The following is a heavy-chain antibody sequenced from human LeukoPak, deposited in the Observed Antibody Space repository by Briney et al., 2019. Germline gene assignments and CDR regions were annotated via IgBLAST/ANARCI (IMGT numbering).Heavy chain of an antibody. Sequence: GGSLRLSCAASGFTFSSSAMSWVRQAPGKGLEWVSAISNNGGYTYYADSVQGRFTISRDNSKSTLYLQMNSLRAEDTAVYYCARDDGSRIFDYWGQGTLVTVSS. CDR2: ISNNGGYT. J-gene: IGHJ4*02. CDR3: ARDDGSRIFDY. D-gene: IGHD2-2*03. V-gene: IGHV3-23*01. CDR1: GFTFSSSA.